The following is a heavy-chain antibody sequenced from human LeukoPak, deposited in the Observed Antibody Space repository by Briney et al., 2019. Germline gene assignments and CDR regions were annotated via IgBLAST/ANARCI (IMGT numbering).Heavy chain of an antibody. CDR1: GFTFSSYG. CDR3: ARLKRVGYFDY. Sequence: LRLSCAASGFTFSSYGMHWVRQAPGKGLEWIGNIYYSGSTYYNPSLKSRVTISLDTSKNKFSLKLYSVTAADTAVYYCARLKRVGYFDYWGQGTLVTVSS. V-gene: IGHV4-39*01. D-gene: IGHD3-22*01. J-gene: IGHJ4*02. CDR2: IYYSGST.